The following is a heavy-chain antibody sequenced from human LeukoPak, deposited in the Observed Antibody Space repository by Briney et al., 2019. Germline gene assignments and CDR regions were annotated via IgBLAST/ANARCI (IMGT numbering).Heavy chain of an antibody. CDR2: IYSGGTT. V-gene: IGHV3-53*01. J-gene: IGHJ5*02. CDR1: GLTVSNNF. Sequence: PGGSLRLSCAASGLTVSNNFMSWVRQAPGKGLEWVSVIYSGGTTYYADSAKGRFTISRDNSKNTLFLQMNSLRAEDTAVYYCTRAVYYGSGTCFGSWGQGILVTVSS. CDR3: TRAVYYGSGTCFGS. D-gene: IGHD3-10*01.